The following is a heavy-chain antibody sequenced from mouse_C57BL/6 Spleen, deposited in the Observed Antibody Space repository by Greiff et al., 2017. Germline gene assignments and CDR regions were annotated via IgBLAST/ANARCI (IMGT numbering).Heavy chain of an antibody. Sequence: QVHVKQPGAELVKPGASVKLSCKASGYTFTSYWMHWVKQRPGQGLEWIGMIHPNSGSTNYNEKFKSKATLTVDKSSSTAYMQLSSLTSEDSAVYYCARILARGDFDYWGQGTTLTVSS. CDR1: GYTFTSYW. V-gene: IGHV1-64*01. D-gene: IGHD2-10*02. J-gene: IGHJ2*01. CDR2: IHPNSGST. CDR3: ARILARGDFDY.